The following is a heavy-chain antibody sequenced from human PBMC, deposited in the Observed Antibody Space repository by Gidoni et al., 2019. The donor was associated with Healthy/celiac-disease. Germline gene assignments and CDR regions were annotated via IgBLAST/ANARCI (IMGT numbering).Heavy chain of an antibody. J-gene: IGHJ4*02. CDR2: IYYSGST. V-gene: IGHV4-59*01. D-gene: IGHD4-17*01. CDR1: GGSISSYY. Sequence: QVQLQESGPGLVTPSETLSLTCTVSGGSISSYYWSWFRQPPGKGLEWIGYIYYSGSTNYNPSRKSRVTISVDTAKNQFSLKLSSVTAADTAVYYCARFATTVTTDFDYWGQGTLVTVSS. CDR3: ARFATTVTTDFDY.